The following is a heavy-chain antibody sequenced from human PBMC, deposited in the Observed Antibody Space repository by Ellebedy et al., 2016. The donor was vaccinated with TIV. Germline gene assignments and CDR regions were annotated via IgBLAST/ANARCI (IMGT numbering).Heavy chain of an antibody. J-gene: IGHJ4*02. V-gene: IGHV3-30*03. CDR1: GFTFRSHG. D-gene: IGHD3-10*01. Sequence: GGSLRLXXVASGFTFRSHGIYWVRQAPGKGLEWVAVISSDGSNKYYADSVKGRFTISRDNSKNTLYLQMTSLRTDDMAVYYCARGGSSGGSDYWGQGTLVTVSS. CDR3: ARGGSSGGSDY. CDR2: ISSDGSNK.